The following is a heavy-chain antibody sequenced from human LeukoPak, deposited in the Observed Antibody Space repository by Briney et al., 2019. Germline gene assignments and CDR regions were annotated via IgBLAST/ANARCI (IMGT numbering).Heavy chain of an antibody. CDR3: ASTPDPYDSSGSDY. V-gene: IGHV3-21*01. CDR1: GFTFSCYS. D-gene: IGHD3-22*01. CDR2: ISSSSSYI. J-gene: IGHJ4*02. Sequence: GGSLRLSCAASGFTFSCYSMNWVRQAPGKGLEWVSSISSSSSYIYYADSVKGRFTISRDNAKNSLYLQMNSLRAEDTAVYYCASTPDPYDSSGSDYWGQGTLVTVSS.